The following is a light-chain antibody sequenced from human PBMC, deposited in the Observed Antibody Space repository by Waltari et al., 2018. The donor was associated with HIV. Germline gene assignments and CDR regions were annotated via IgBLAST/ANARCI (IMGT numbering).Light chain of an antibody. CDR2: EVS. V-gene: IGLV2-14*01. J-gene: IGLJ3*02. Sequence: QSALTQPASVSGSPGQSITISCTGTSSDVGVYNYVSWYQQHPGKAPKLMIYEVSNRPSGVSNRFSGSKSGNTASLTISGLQAEDEADYYCSSYITRNTRVFGGGTTLTVL. CDR3: SSYITRNTRV. CDR1: SSDVGVYNY.